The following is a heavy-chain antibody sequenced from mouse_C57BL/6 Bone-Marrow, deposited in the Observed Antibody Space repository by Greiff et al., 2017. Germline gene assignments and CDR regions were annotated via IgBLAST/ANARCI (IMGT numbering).Heavy chain of an antibody. Sequence: EVKLMESGGGLVQPGGSLKLSCAASGFTFSDYYMYWVRQTPEKRLEWVAYISNGGGSPYYPDTVKGRFTISRDNAKNTLYLQMSRLKSEDTAMYYCARHGLGRALYAMDYWGQGTSVTVSS. V-gene: IGHV5-12*01. J-gene: IGHJ4*01. D-gene: IGHD4-1*01. CDR2: ISNGGGSP. CDR1: GFTFSDYY. CDR3: ARHGLGRALYAMDY.